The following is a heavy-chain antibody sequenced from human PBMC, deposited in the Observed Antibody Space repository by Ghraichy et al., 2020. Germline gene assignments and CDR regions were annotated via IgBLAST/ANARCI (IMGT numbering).Heavy chain of an antibody. D-gene: IGHD3-10*01. CDR2: ISAYNGHT. CDR3: ATHFHLWPHVAFDI. V-gene: IGHV1-18*01. J-gene: IGHJ3*02. Sequence: ASVKVSCKASGYTFTTYGISWVRQAPGQGLEWMGWISAYNGHTNYAQKFQGRVTMTTDTSASTAYMEVRSLRSDDTAMYYCATHFHLWPHVAFDIWGQGTLVTVSS. CDR1: GYTFTTYG.